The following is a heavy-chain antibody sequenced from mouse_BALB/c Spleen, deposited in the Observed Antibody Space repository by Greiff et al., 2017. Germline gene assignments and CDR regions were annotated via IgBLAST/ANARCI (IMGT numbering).Heavy chain of an antibody. CDR2: ISSGGST. Sequence: EVQGVESGGGLVKPGGSLKLSCAASGFTFSSYAMSWVRQTPEKRLEWVASISSGGSTYYPDSVKGRFTISRDNARNILYLQMSSLRSEDTAMYYCAREGGLRRTGAMDYWGQGTSVTVSS. V-gene: IGHV5-6-5*01. CDR3: AREGGLRRTGAMDY. D-gene: IGHD1-1*01. J-gene: IGHJ4*01. CDR1: GFTFSSYA.